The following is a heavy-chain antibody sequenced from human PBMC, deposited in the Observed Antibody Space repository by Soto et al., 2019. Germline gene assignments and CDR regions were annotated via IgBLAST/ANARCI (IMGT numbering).Heavy chain of an antibody. J-gene: IGHJ4*02. CDR1: GFIFSGYD. CDR3: AKERVVRGVTDY. D-gene: IGHD3-10*01. Sequence: GSLRLSCAASGFIFSGYDMHWVRQAPGKGLEWVAVISHDGSSKFYADSVKGRFTISRDNSKNTLYLEMNSLRLEDTAVYYCAKERVVRGVTDYWGQGTLVTVSS. CDR2: ISHDGSSK. V-gene: IGHV3-30*18.